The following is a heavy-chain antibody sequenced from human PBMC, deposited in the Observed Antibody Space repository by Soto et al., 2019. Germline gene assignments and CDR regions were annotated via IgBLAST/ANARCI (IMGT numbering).Heavy chain of an antibody. CDR3: ARDGDIALAGLDY. J-gene: IGHJ4*02. Sequence: GASVKVSCKASGGTFSSYAISWVRQAPGQGLEWMGGIIPIFGTANYAQKFQGRVTITADESTSTAYMELSSLRSEDTAVYYCARDGDIALAGLDYWGQGTLVTVSS. CDR1: GGTFSSYA. D-gene: IGHD6-19*01. CDR2: IIPIFGTA. V-gene: IGHV1-69*13.